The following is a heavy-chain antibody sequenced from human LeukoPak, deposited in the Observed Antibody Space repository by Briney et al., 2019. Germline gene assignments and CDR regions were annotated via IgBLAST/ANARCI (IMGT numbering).Heavy chain of an antibody. D-gene: IGHD3-16*01. CDR3: ARHTPVMDSADDAFDI. Sequence: ASVKVSCKASGYTFTSYGISWVRQAPGQGLEWMGWISAYNGNTDYAQKLQGRVTMTTDTSTSTAYMELRSLRSDDTAVYYCARHTPVMDSADDAFDIWGQGTMVTVSS. CDR1: GYTFTSYG. J-gene: IGHJ3*02. CDR2: ISAYNGNT. V-gene: IGHV1-18*01.